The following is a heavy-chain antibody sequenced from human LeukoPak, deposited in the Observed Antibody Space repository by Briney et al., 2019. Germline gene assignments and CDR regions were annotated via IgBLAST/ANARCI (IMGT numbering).Heavy chain of an antibody. CDR1: GYTFTNYD. Sequence: RASVKVSCKASGYTFTNYDINWVRQAPGQGLEWMGWMNPRSGDTGSARKFQGRLTITRNTSISTVYMELSSLRSEDTAVYYCARNGWNYANYFDPWGQGTLVTVSS. CDR2: MNPRSGDT. J-gene: IGHJ5*02. CDR3: ARNGWNYANYFDP. D-gene: IGHD1-7*01. V-gene: IGHV1-8*01.